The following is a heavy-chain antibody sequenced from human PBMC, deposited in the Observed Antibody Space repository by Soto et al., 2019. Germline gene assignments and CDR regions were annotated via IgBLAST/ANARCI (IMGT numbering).Heavy chain of an antibody. CDR2: IDPSDSYT. D-gene: IGHD3-22*01. CDR3: ARHPQGYYYDSSGSPPPDY. Sequence: GQSLKISCKGSGYSFTSYWISWVRQMPGKGLEWMGRIDPSDSYTNYSPSFQGHVTISADKSISTAYLQRSSLKASDTAMYYCARHPQGYYYDSSGSPPPDYWGQGTLVTVSS. CDR1: GYSFTSYW. V-gene: IGHV5-10-1*01. J-gene: IGHJ4*02.